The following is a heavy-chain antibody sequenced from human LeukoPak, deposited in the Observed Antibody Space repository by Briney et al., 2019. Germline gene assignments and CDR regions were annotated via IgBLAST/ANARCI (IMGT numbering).Heavy chain of an antibody. Sequence: ASVKVSCKASGYTFTGYYMHWVRQAPGQGLEWMGWINPNSGGTNYAQKFQGRVTMTRDTSISTAYMELSRLRSDDTAVYYCARAFDTLIRGVISYWGQGTLVTVSS. CDR2: INPNSGGT. V-gene: IGHV1-2*02. CDR1: GYTFTGYY. J-gene: IGHJ4*02. CDR3: ARAFDTLIRGVISY. D-gene: IGHD3-10*01.